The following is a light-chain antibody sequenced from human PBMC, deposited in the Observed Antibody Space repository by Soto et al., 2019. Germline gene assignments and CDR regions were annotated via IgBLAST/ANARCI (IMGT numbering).Light chain of an antibody. CDR1: QHIWSY. CDR2: DAS. Sequence: EIVLTQSPATLSSSPGERATLSCRASQHIWSYLAWYQQKPGQAPRLLMYDASKRATGIPARFSGSGSGTDFTLTLSSLEPEDFAVYYCQQRIRWPWTFGQGTKVDIK. V-gene: IGKV3-11*01. J-gene: IGKJ1*01. CDR3: QQRIRWPWT.